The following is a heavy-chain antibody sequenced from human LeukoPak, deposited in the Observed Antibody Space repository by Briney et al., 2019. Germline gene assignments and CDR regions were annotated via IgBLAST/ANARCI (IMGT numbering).Heavy chain of an antibody. CDR2: ISTSSSYI. CDR3: AREGLLVNGGFDI. Sequence: GGSLRLSCAASGFTFRNYFMSWVRQAPGKGLEWLSSISTSSSYIYYTDSVKGRFTISRDNAKNSLSLQMNNLTLDDTAVYYCAREGLLVNGGFDIWGQGTMISVSS. J-gene: IGHJ3*02. D-gene: IGHD3/OR15-3a*01. V-gene: IGHV3-21*01. CDR1: GFTFRNYF.